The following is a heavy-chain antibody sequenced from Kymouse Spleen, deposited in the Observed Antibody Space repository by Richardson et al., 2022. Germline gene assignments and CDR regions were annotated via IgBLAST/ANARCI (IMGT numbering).Heavy chain of an antibody. CDR3: ASHNWNYYYGMDV. CDR2: IWYDGSNK. J-gene: IGHJ6*02. Sequence: QVQLVESGGGVVQPGRSLRLSCAASGFTFSSYGMHWVRQAPGKGLEWVAVIWYDGSNKYYADSVKGRFTISRDNSKNTLYLQMNSLRAEDTAVYYCASHNWNYYYGMDVWGQGTTVTVSS. D-gene: IGHD1-20*01,IGHD1-7*01. CDR1: GFTFSSYG. V-gene: IGHV3-33*01.